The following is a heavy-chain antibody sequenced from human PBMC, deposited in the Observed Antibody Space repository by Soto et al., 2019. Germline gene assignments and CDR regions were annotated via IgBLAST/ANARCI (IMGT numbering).Heavy chain of an antibody. CDR2: IQYNGYS. V-gene: IGHV4-59*08. J-gene: IGHJ6*01. CDR1: GGAITNYY. Sequence: QVQLQESGPGLVKPSETLSLTCTVSGGAITNYYCSWFRQPPGKGLEWIGYIQYNGYSASNPSLKRRLTLSMATSTTHFSLLLEAGTATDTAVYYSAGHGFGRLHGLVHFWGQGPKVIVSS. CDR3: AGHGFGRLHGLVHF. D-gene: IGHD3-10*01.